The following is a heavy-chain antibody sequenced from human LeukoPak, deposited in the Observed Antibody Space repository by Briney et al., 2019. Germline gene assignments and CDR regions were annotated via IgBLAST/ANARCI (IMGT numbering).Heavy chain of an antibody. CDR1: GFTFSSYG. V-gene: IGHV3-33*01. CDR2: IWYDGSNK. D-gene: IGHD6-13*01. CDR3: ARKRVGKELGLHYFDY. Sequence: PGRSLRLSCAASGFTFSSYGMHWVRQAPGKGLEWVAVIWYDGSNKYYADSVKGRFTISRDNSKNTLYLQMNSLRAEDTAVYYCARKRVGKELGLHYFDYWAEETRATV. J-gene: IGHJ4*02.